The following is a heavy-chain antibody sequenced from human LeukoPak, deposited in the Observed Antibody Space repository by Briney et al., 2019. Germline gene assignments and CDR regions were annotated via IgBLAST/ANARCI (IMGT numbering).Heavy chain of an antibody. D-gene: IGHD6-19*01. CDR2: INHSGST. CDR3: ARVGSSGWYSY. CDR1: GGSFSGYY. V-gene: IGHV4-34*01. Sequence: PSETLSLTCAVYGGSFSGYYWSWIRQPPGKGLEWTGEINHSGSTNYNPSLKSRVTISVDTSKNQFSLKLSSVTAADTAVYYCARVGSSGWYSYWGQGTLVTVSS. J-gene: IGHJ4*02.